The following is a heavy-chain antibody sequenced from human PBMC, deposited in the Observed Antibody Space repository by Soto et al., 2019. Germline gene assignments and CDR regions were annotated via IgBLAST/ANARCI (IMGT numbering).Heavy chain of an antibody. CDR2: ISAYNGNT. D-gene: IGHD2-2*01. CDR3: ARIGYCSSTSCRNYYYYGMDV. V-gene: IGHV1-18*01. J-gene: IGHJ6*02. Sequence: GASVKVSCKASGYTFTIYGIIWVRQAPGQGLEWMGWISAYNGNTNYAQKLQGRVTMTTDTSTSTAYMELRSLRSDDTAVYYCARIGYCSSTSCRNYYYYGMDVWGQGTTVTVSS. CDR1: GYTFTIYG.